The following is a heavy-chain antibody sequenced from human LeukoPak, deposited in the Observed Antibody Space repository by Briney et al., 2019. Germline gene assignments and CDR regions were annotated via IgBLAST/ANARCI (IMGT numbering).Heavy chain of an antibody. CDR3: AKKSGDFWSGYYYYYYMDV. CDR2: ISGSGGST. V-gene: IGHV3-23*01. Sequence: GGSLRLSCAASGFTFSTYSMNWVRQAPGKGLEWVSAISGSGGSTYYADSVKGRFTISRDNSKNTLYLQMNSLRAEDTAVYYCAKKSGDFWSGYYYYYYMDVWGKGTTVTVSS. J-gene: IGHJ6*03. CDR1: GFTFSTYS. D-gene: IGHD3-3*01.